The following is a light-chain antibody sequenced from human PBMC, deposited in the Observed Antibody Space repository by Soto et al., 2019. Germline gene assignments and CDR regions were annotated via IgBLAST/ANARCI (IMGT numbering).Light chain of an antibody. CDR2: ENN. V-gene: IGLV1-51*02. CDR3: GTWDTSLSAGL. CDR1: SSNIGNNY. Sequence: QSVLTQPPSVSAAPGQKVTISCSGSSSNIGNNYVSWYQQLPGRVPKLLIYENNKRPSGIPDRFSGAKSGTSATLGITGLQTGDEADYYCGTWDTSLSAGLFGGGTKLTVL. J-gene: IGLJ2*01.